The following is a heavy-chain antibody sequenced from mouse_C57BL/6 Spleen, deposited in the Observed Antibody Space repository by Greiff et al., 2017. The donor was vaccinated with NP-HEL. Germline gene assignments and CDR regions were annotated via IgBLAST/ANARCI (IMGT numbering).Heavy chain of an antibody. CDR3: ARPGRDDGSLYYYAMDY. V-gene: IGHV3-6*01. CDR2: ISYDGSN. Sequence: EVQLVESGPGLVKPSQSLSLTCSVTGYSITSGYYWNWIRQFPGNKLEWMGYISYDGSNNYNPSLKNRISITRDTSKNQFCRKLNSVTTEDTATYYCARPGRDDGSLYYYAMDYWGQGTSVTVSS. D-gene: IGHD2-14*01. CDR1: GYSITSGYY. J-gene: IGHJ4*01.